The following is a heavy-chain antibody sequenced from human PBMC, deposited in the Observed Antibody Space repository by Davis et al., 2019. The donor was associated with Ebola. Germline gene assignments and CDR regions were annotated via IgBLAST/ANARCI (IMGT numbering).Heavy chain of an antibody. CDR2: IYHSGST. CDR3: ARRAGFQYYYGMDV. V-gene: IGHV4-30-2*05. Sequence: SETLSLTCAVSGGSISSGGYSWSWIRQPPGKGLEWIGYIYHSGSTYYNPSLKSRVTISVDTSKNHFSLSLRSVTAADTAVYYCARRAGFQYYYGMDVWGKGTTVTVSS. D-gene: IGHD3-10*01. CDR1: GGSISSGGYS. J-gene: IGHJ6*04.